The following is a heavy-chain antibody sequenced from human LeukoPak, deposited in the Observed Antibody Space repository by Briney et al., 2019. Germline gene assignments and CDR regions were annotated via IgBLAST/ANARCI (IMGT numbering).Heavy chain of an antibody. CDR2: INPNSGGT. V-gene: IGHV1-2*02. D-gene: IGHD3-22*01. CDR3: ARGARWAYSPPNDYDSSGLTPAPIAY. Sequence: ASVKVSCKASGYTFTGYYMHWVRQAPGQGLEWMGWINPNSGGTNYAQKFQGRVTMTRDTSISTAYMELSRLRSDDTAVYYCARGARWAYSPPNDYDSSGLTPAPIAYWGQGTLVTVSS. J-gene: IGHJ4*02. CDR1: GYTFTGYY.